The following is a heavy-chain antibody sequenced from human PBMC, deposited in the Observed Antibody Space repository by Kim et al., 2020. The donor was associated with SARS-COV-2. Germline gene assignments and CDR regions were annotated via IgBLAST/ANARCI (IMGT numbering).Heavy chain of an antibody. V-gene: IGHV3-30-3*01. CDR1: GFTFSSYA. J-gene: IGHJ4*02. CDR2: ISYDGSNK. Sequence: GGSLRLSCAASGFTFSSYAMHWVRQAPGKGLEWVAVISYDGSNKYYADSVKGRFTISRDNSKNTLYLQMNSLRAEDTAVYYCARDGPDYWGQGTLVTVPS. CDR3: ARDGPDY.